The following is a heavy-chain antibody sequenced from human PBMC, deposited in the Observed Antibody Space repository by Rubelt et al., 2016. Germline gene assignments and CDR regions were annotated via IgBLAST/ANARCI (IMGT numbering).Heavy chain of an antibody. Sequence: QLQLQESGPGLVKPSETLSLTCNVSGDSISSTPHYWVWICQPTGNGPEWIGTIYLSGGTYYNPSLERVVITAEDTSRNPYTGLRSLGSAESTAVYYGGEGRSAEDASDYWGQGTLVTVSS. V-gene: IGHV4-39*07. CDR3: GEGRSAEDASDY. D-gene: IGHD2-15*01. CDR2: IYLSGGT. J-gene: IGHJ4*02. CDR1: GDSISSTPHY.